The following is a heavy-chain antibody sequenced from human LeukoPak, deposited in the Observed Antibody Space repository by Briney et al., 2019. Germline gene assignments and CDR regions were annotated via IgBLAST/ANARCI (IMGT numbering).Heavy chain of an antibody. V-gene: IGHV4-34*01. Sequence: SETLSLTCAVYGGSFCGYYWSWIRQPPGKGLEWLGEINHSGSTNYNPSLKSRVTISVDTSKDQFSLKLSSVTAADTAVYYCARDNIMTTVTIPPGFLDYWGQGTLVTVSS. CDR2: INHSGST. J-gene: IGHJ4*02. D-gene: IGHD4-17*01. CDR1: GGSFCGYY. CDR3: ARDNIMTTVTIPPGFLDY.